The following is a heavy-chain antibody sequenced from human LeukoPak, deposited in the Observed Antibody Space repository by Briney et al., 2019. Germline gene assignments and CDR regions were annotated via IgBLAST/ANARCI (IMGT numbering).Heavy chain of an antibody. CDR1: GFTFSDYY. V-gene: IGHV3-11*01. J-gene: IGHJ6*02. CDR3: ARAAGSGSARSHYYYGMDV. Sequence: PGRSLRLSCAASGFTFSDYYMSWIRHAPGKGLEWVSYISSSGSTIYYADSVKGRFTISRDNAKNSLYLQMNSLRAEDTAVYYCARAAGSGSARSHYYYGMDVWGQGTTVTVSS. D-gene: IGHD3-10*01. CDR2: ISSSGSTI.